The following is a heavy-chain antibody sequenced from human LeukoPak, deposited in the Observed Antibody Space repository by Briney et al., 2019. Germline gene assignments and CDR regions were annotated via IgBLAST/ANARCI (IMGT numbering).Heavy chain of an antibody. Sequence: PGGSLRLSCAASGFTFSSNAMHWVRQAPGKGLEWVAVITYDGSNKYYADSVKGRFTISRDDSKNTLYLQMNSLRADDTAVYYFARGPPYYSVTDCLDYSGQGTLVTVSS. CDR3: ARGPPYYSVTDCLDY. CDR1: GFTFSSNA. V-gene: IGHV3-30-3*01. J-gene: IGHJ4*02. D-gene: IGHD3-10*02. CDR2: ITYDGSNK.